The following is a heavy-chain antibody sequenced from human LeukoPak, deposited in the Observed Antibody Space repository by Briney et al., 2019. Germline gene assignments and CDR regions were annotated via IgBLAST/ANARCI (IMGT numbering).Heavy chain of an antibody. CDR1: GFTFGSYW. CDR3: ARSPRYNWNDVSAFDI. V-gene: IGHV3-7*01. D-gene: IGHD1-1*01. J-gene: IGHJ3*02. CDR2: IKQDGSEK. Sequence: GGSLRLSCAASGFTFGSYWMSWVRQAPGKGLEWVANIKQDGSEKYYVDSVKGRFTISRDNAKNSLYLQMNSLRAEDTAVYYCARSPRYNWNDVSAFDIWGQGTMVTVPS.